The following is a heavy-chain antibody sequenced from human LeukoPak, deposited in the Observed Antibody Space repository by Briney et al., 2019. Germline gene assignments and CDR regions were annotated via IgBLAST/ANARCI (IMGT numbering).Heavy chain of an antibody. CDR1: GFTFSSYA. Sequence: GGSLRLSCAASGFTFSSYAMSWVRQAPGKGLEWVANVKQDGSDKYYVDSVKGRFTISRDNAKNSLYLQMNSLRAEDTAVYYCARDNTIFGVAHINHWGQGTLVTVSS. CDR2: VKQDGSDK. J-gene: IGHJ5*02. D-gene: IGHD3-3*01. CDR3: ARDNTIFGVAHINH. V-gene: IGHV3-7*01.